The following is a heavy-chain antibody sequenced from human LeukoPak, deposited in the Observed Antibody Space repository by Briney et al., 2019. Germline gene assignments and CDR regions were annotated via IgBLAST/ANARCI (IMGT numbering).Heavy chain of an antibody. CDR3: AKERYSSSWSTDFDY. D-gene: IGHD6-13*01. J-gene: IGHJ4*02. CDR1: GFAFSSYA. V-gene: IGHV3-23*01. CDR2: ICGSGDST. Sequence: GGSLRLSCAASGFAFSSYAMSWVRQAPGKGLEWVSAICGSGDSTYYTDSAKGRFTISRDNSTNTLYLQMNSLRAEDTAVYYCAKERYSSSWSTDFDYWGQGTLVTVSS.